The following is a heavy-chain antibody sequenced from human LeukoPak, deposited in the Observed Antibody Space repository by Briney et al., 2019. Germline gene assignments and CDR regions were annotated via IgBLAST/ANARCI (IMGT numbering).Heavy chain of an antibody. Sequence: PGGSLRLSCAASGFTFGSYNMNWVRQAPGKGLEWVSSPSSSSSYIYYADSVKGRFTSSRDNAKNSLYLQMNGLRAEDTAIYKCARDLPQPTSGRFENPGAAFDIWGQGTMVTVSS. CDR3: ARDLPQPTSGRFENPGAAFDI. CDR2: PSSSSSYI. D-gene: IGHD6-19*01. J-gene: IGHJ3*02. V-gene: IGHV3-21*01. CDR1: GFTFGSYN.